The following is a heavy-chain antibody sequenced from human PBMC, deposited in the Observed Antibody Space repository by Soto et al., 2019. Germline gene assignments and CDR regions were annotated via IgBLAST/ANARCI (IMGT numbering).Heavy chain of an antibody. D-gene: IGHD4-17*01. CDR3: ARYYVDPNWIDP. Sequence: SETLSLTCTVSGGSVSSSDYYWSWIRQPPGKGLEWIGYVYNSASTFYKPSLRSRVTISADTSKNQFSLRLTSVTAADTAVYYCARYYVDPNWIDPWGQCTLVTVSS. CDR1: GGSVSSSDYY. J-gene: IGHJ5*02. CDR2: VYNSAST. V-gene: IGHV4-61*08.